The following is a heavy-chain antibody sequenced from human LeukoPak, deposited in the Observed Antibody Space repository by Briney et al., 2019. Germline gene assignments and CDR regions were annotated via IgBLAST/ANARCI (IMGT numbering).Heavy chain of an antibody. J-gene: IGHJ4*02. Sequence: GGSLRLSCAASGFSFGTYWMTWVRQTPGKGLEWVANIKHDGSDAYYVDSVAGRLTVSRDNAKNSLYLQMNSLRAEDTAVYYCAKGGWIHILDYRGQGTLVTVSP. CDR2: IKHDGSDA. D-gene: IGHD5-18*01. V-gene: IGHV3-7*01. CDR1: GFSFGTYW. CDR3: AKGGWIHILDY.